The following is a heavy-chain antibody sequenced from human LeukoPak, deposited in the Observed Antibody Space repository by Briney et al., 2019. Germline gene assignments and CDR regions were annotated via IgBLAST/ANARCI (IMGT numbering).Heavy chain of an antibody. CDR3: ARAVGYSSSSGAFDP. Sequence: PGGSLRLSCAASGFTFDDYGMSWVRQAPGKGLEWVSGINWNGGSTGYADSVKGRFTISRDNAKNTLYLQMNSLRAEDTAVYYCARAVGYSSSSGAFDPWGQGTLVTVSS. CDR1: GFTFDDYG. CDR2: INWNGGST. J-gene: IGHJ5*02. D-gene: IGHD6-6*01. V-gene: IGHV3-20*04.